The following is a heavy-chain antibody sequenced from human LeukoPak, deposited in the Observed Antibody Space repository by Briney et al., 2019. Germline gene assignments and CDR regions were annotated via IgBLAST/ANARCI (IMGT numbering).Heavy chain of an antibody. CDR3: ARGNRYSSGWYVFGY. J-gene: IGHJ4*02. V-gene: IGHV3-30*01. CDR1: GFTFSSYA. CDR2: ISYDGGNK. Sequence: GRSLRLSCAASGFTFSSYAMHWVRQAPGKGLEWVAVISYDGGNKYYADSVKGRFTISRDNSKNTLYLQMNSLRAEDTAVYYCARGNRYSSGWYVFGYWGQGTLVTVSS. D-gene: IGHD6-19*01.